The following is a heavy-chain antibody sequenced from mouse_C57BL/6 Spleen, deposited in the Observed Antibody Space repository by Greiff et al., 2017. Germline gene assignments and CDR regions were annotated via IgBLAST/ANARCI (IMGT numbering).Heavy chain of an antibody. CDR2: INPNNGGT. V-gene: IGHV1-26*01. Sequence: EVQLQQSGPELVKPGASVKISCKASGYTFTDYYMNWVKQSHGKSLEWIGDINPNNGGTSYNQKFKGKATLTVDKSSSTAYMELRSLTSEDSAVYYCARSRGNLAWFAYWGQGTLVTVSA. J-gene: IGHJ3*01. CDR3: ARSRGNLAWFAY. D-gene: IGHD2-1*01. CDR1: GYTFTDYY.